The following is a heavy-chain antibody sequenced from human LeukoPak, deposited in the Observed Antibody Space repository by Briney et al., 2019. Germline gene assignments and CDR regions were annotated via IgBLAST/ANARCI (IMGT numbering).Heavy chain of an antibody. Sequence: GGSLRLSCAASGFTFSSYGMHWVRQAPGKGLEGVAVISYDGSNKYYADSVKGRFTISRDNSKNTLYLQMNSLRAEDTAVYYCAKVGSYYNYFDYWGQGTLVTVSS. D-gene: IGHD1-26*01. CDR1: GFTFSSYG. J-gene: IGHJ4*02. V-gene: IGHV3-30*18. CDR3: AKVGSYYNYFDY. CDR2: ISYDGSNK.